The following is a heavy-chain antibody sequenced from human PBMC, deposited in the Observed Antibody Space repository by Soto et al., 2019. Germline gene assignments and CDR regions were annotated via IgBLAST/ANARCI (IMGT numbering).Heavy chain of an antibody. Sequence: SETLSLTCTVSDGSISSYYWSWIRQPAGKGLEWIGRIYTSGSTNYNPSLKSRVTMSVDTSKNQFSLKLSSVTAADTAVYYCARYYYGSRSNYGMDVWGQGTTVTVYS. CDR1: DGSISSYY. J-gene: IGHJ6*02. D-gene: IGHD3-10*01. CDR2: IYTSGST. V-gene: IGHV4-4*07. CDR3: ARYYYGSRSNYGMDV.